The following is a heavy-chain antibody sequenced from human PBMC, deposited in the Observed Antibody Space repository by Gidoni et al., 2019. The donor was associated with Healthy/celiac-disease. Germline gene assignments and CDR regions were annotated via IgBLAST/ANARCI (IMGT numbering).Heavy chain of an antibody. CDR2: INHSGST. CDR1: GGSFSGYY. CDR3: ARGSDYGDYQYYFDY. V-gene: IGHV4-34*01. D-gene: IGHD4-17*01. J-gene: IGHJ4*02. Sequence: QVQLQQWGAGLLKPSETLSLTCAVYGGSFSGYYWSWIRQPPGKGLEWIGEINHSGSTNYNPSLKSRVTISVDTSKNQFSLKLSSVTAADTAVYYCARGSDYGDYQYYFDYWGQGTLVTVSS.